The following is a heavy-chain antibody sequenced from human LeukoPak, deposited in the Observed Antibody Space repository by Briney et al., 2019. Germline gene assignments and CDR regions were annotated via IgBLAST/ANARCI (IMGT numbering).Heavy chain of an antibody. V-gene: IGHV3-30*02. J-gene: IGHJ4*02. CDR3: VSEPPHFRGFDY. Sequence: PGGSLRLSCAASGFTFSSYGMHWVRQAPGKGLEWVAFIRYDGSNKYYADSVKGRFMISRDNAKRTLHLQLNSLRGDDTAVYFCVSEPPHFRGFDYWGQGTLVTVSS. D-gene: IGHD1-14*01. CDR2: IRYDGSNK. CDR1: GFTFSSYG.